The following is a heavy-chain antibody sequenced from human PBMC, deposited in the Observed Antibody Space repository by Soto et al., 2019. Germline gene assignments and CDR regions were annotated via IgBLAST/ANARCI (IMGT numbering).Heavy chain of an antibody. J-gene: IGHJ6*02. Sequence: SETLSLTCTVSGGSISSYYWSWIRQPPGKGLEWIGYIYYSGSTNYNPSLKSRVTISVDTSKNQFSLKLSSVTAADTAVYYCARDKSTYCGGDCYSHGMDVWGQGTTVTVYS. D-gene: IGHD2-21*02. CDR1: GGSISSYY. CDR3: ARDKSTYCGGDCYSHGMDV. CDR2: IYYSGST. V-gene: IGHV4-59*01.